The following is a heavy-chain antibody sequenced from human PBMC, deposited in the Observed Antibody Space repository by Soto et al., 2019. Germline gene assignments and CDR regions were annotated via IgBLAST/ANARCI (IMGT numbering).Heavy chain of an antibody. D-gene: IGHD6-6*01. J-gene: IGHJ4*02. V-gene: IGHV3-23*01. Sequence: PGGSLRLSCAASGFTFSSYAMSWVRQAPGKGLEWVSGISASGGSTYYADSVKGRFTISRDNSKNTLYVQMNSLRAEDTAVYYCAKGTEGEARPRTSPIDYWGQGALVTVSS. CDR2: ISASGGST. CDR1: GFTFSSYA. CDR3: AKGTEGEARPRTSPIDY.